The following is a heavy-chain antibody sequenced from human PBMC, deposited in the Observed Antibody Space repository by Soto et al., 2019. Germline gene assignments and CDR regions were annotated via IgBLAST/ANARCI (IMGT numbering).Heavy chain of an antibody. J-gene: IGHJ4*02. V-gene: IGHV3-30*18. CDR1: GVTSSSYG. Sequence: SPRMSCAASGVTSSSYGMNWVRQAPGKGLEWVAVVSYDEITKYYADSVKGRFTISRDNSKNTVYLQMNSLRPEDTAVYYCAKPLGLLRRAMAQGSDYWGQGTLVTVSS. D-gene: IGHD5-18*01. CDR3: AKPLGLLRRAMAQGSDY. CDR2: VSYDEITK.